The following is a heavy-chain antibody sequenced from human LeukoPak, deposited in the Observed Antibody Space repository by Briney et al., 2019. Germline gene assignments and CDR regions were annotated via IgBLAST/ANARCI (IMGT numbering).Heavy chain of an antibody. Sequence: PVKVSCKASGGTFSSYAISWVRQAPGQGLEWMGGIIPIFGTANYAQKFQGRVTITAGESTSTAYMELSSLRSEDTAVYYCARVSEVQVEKQWHYYFDYWGQGTLVTVSS. J-gene: IGHJ4*02. CDR1: GGTFSSYA. CDR3: ARVSEVQVEKQWHYYFDY. CDR2: IIPIFGTA. V-gene: IGHV1-69*13. D-gene: IGHD6-19*01.